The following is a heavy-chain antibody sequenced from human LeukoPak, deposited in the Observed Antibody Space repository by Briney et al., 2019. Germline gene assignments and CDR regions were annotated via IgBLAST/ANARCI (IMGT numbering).Heavy chain of an antibody. Sequence: GGSLRLSCAASGFTFDDSVMSWVRQAPGKGLEWFSGINWNGGSTGYADSVKGRFTISRDNAKNSLYLQMSSLRAEDTALYYCARDWFTRLGELSPDRAFDYWGQGTLVTVSS. CDR1: GFTFDDSV. CDR2: INWNGGST. CDR3: ARDWFTRLGELSPDRAFDY. D-gene: IGHD3-16*02. J-gene: IGHJ4*02. V-gene: IGHV3-20*04.